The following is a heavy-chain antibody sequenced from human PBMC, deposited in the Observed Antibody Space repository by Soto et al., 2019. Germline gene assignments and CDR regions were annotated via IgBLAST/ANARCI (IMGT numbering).Heavy chain of an antibody. Sequence: VRLSCAASGFTFSSYGMHWVRQAPGKGLEWVAVIWYDGSNKYYADSVKGRFTISRDNSKNTLYLQMNSLRAEDTAVYYCARDDVLGSYFAYWGQGTLVTVSS. CDR3: ARDDVLGSYFAY. D-gene: IGHD1-26*01. CDR1: GFTFSSYG. V-gene: IGHV3-33*01. J-gene: IGHJ4*02. CDR2: IWYDGSNK.